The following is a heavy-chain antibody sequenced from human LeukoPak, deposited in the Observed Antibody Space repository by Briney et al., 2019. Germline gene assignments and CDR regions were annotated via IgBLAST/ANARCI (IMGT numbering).Heavy chain of an antibody. CDR3: AKDRGYCSTTTCYPYYYMDA. Sequence: GGSLRLSCAASGFTFSRYGMHWVRQAPGKGLEWVAVIWYDGSITYYEDSVKGRFTISRDNSKNTLYLQMNSLRAEDTALYYCAKDRGYCSTTTCYPYYYMDAWGKGTTVTVSS. D-gene: IGHD2-2*01. J-gene: IGHJ6*03. CDR1: GFTFSRYG. V-gene: IGHV3-33*06. CDR2: IWYDGSIT.